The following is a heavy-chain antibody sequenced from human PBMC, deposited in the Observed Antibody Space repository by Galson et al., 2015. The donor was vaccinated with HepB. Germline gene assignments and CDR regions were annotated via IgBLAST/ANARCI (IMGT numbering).Heavy chain of an antibody. CDR3: ARDLPNTVVVVTDDAFDI. J-gene: IGHJ3*02. V-gene: IGHV3-21*01. CDR2: ISSSSSYI. CDR1: GFTFSSYS. Sequence: SLRLSCAASGFTFSSYSMNWVRQAPGKGLEWVSSISSSSSYIYYADSVKGRFTISRDNAKNSLYLQMNSLRAEDTAVYYCARDLPNTVVVVTDDAFDIWGQGTMVTVSS. D-gene: IGHD3-22*01.